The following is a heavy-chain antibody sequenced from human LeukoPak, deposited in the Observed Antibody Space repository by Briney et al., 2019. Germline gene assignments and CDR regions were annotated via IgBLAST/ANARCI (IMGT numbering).Heavy chain of an antibody. J-gene: IGHJ4*02. CDR1: GFTFSDYY. CDR3: ARNYYGSGSYYPYRFDY. Sequence: GGSLGLSCAASGFTFSDYYMSWIRQAPGKGLEWVSVIYSGGSTYYADSVKGRFTISRDNSKNTLYLQMNSLRAEDTAVYYCARNYYGSGSYYPYRFDYWGQGTLVTVSS. V-gene: IGHV3-66*01. CDR2: IYSGGST. D-gene: IGHD3-10*01.